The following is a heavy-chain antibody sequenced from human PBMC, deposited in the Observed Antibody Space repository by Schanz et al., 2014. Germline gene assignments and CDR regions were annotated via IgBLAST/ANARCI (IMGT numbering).Heavy chain of an antibody. J-gene: IGHJ4*02. Sequence: DVQLVESGGGLVQPGGSLRLSCAASGFIVSDNYMHWVRQAPGKGLEWVSVIYSGGSTYYADSVKGRFSVSGDNSKNTLYLQINNLRAEDTAVYYCARGTDTAMEHRPFDYWGQGTLVTVSS. CDR2: IYSGGST. CDR1: GFIVSDNY. D-gene: IGHD5-18*01. CDR3: ARGTDTAMEHRPFDY. V-gene: IGHV3-66*01.